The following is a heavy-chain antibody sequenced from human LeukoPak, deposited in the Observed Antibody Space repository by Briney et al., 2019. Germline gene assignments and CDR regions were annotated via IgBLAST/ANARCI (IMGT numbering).Heavy chain of an antibody. V-gene: IGHV3-30*03. Sequence: GRSLRLSCAASGFTFSNYGMHWVRQAPGKGLEWVAIISYDGSNAYYADSMKGRFTISRGNSKNTLYLQMNSLRAEDTAVYYXXXXXXXXXKRFHYAMDVWGQGTTVTVSS. CDR3: XXXXXXXXKRFHYAMDV. D-gene: IGHD3-10*01. J-gene: IGHJ6*02. CDR2: ISYDGSNA. CDR1: GFTFSNYG.